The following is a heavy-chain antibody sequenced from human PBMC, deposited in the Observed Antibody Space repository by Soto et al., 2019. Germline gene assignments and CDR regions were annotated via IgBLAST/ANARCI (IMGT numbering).Heavy chain of an antibody. V-gene: IGHV3-64D*06. CDR1: CFIFHISD. Sequence: GGSLSLSCSFSCFIFHISDMQSSRPAPEKRLQYVSAVSSDGGSTYYAASVKGRFIISRDNSKNMLYLQMSSLRPEDTAIYYCVKDQLGRWNDVGDLDYWGQGALVTVSS. CDR3: VKDQLGRWNDVGDLDY. J-gene: IGHJ4*02. CDR2: VSSDGGST. D-gene: IGHD1-1*01.